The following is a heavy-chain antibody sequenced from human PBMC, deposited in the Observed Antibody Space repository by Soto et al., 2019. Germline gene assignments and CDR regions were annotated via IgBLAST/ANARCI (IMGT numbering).Heavy chain of an antibody. J-gene: IGHJ4*02. CDR1: GGSISSSSYC. V-gene: IGHV4-39*01. D-gene: IGHD1-26*01. Sequence: NPSETLSLTCTVSGGSISSSSYCWVWIRHPPGKGLEWIGSIYYSGSTYYNPSLKNRVTISVDTSKNQFSLKLSSVTAANTAVYYCARHVGRSSLLDFDYWGQGTLVTVSS. CDR3: ARHVGRSSLLDFDY. CDR2: IYYSGST.